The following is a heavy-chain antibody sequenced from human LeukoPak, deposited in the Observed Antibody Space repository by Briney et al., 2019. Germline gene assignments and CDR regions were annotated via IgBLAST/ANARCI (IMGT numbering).Heavy chain of an antibody. Sequence: SETLSLTCTVSAGSISNYFWNWIRQPPGKGLEWIGYIHSSGSTNYNPSLKSRVTISVDTSKNQFSLKLSSVTAADTAVYYCARHGSFILTGPRRWFDPWGQGTLVTVSS. CDR3: ARHGSFILTGPRRWFDP. CDR1: AGSISNYF. V-gene: IGHV4-59*08. CDR2: IHSSGST. D-gene: IGHD3-9*01. J-gene: IGHJ5*02.